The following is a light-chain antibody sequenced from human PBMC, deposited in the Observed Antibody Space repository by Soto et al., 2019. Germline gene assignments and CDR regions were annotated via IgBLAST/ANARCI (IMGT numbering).Light chain of an antibody. J-gene: IGLJ3*02. CDR2: EGS. CDR1: SSV. CDR3: CSYPGNRVWV. Sequence: QSVLTQPASVSGSPGQSITISCSGASSVSWYQQHPGKAPQLIIYEGSRRPSGVSHRFSGSESGNMASLTISGLQAEDEADYHCCSYPGNRVWVFGGGTKVTVL. V-gene: IGLV2-23*01.